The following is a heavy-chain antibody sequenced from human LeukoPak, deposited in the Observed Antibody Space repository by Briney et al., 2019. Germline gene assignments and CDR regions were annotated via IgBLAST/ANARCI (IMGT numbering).Heavy chain of an antibody. Sequence: GGSLRLSCAASGFTFSSYGMHWVRQAPGKGLEWVAVIWHDGSNKYYADSVKGRFTISRDNSKNTLYLQMNSLRAEDTAVYYCAKSTLIVGAFDYWGQGTLVTVSS. CDR1: GFTFSSYG. V-gene: IGHV3-33*06. J-gene: IGHJ4*02. CDR2: IWHDGSNK. CDR3: AKSTLIVGAFDY. D-gene: IGHD1-26*01.